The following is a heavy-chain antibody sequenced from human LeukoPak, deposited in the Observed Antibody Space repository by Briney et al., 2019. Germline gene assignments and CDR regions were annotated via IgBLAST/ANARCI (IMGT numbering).Heavy chain of an antibody. CDR3: AKLPPPFEYSNSWTNYYYYYYMDV. CDR2: ISGSGGYT. CDR1: GFTFSNYA. Sequence: GGSLRLSCAASGFTFSNYAMTWVRQAPGKGLGWVSAISGSGGYTYYADSVKDRFTISRDNSKNTLYLQMNSLRAEDTAVYYCAKLPPPFEYSNSWTNYYYYYYMDVWGKGTTVTVSS. D-gene: IGHD6-13*01. V-gene: IGHV3-23*01. J-gene: IGHJ6*03.